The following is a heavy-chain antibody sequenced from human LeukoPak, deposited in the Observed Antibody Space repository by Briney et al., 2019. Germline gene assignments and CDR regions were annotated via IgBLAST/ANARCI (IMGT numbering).Heavy chain of an antibody. CDR2: VSYDGGSK. CDR1: GFAFSSYA. CDR3: ARVKGGIAAAGNYFDY. V-gene: IGHV3-30-3*01. Sequence: GGSLRLSCAASGFAFSSYAMHWVRQGPGKGLEWVALVSYDGGSKYYADPVKGRLTISRDNSKNTLHLQMNSLRTEDTAVYYCARVKGGIAAAGNYFDYWGQGTLVTVSS. D-gene: IGHD6-13*01. J-gene: IGHJ4*02.